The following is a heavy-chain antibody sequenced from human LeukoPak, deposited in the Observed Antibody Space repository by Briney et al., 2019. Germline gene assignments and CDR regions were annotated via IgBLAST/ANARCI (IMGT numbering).Heavy chain of an antibody. CDR3: ARSPRDGYHDSFDI. Sequence: GESLKISCKGSGYSFPNYWITWVRQMPGKGLEWMGIIYPADSDTKYSPSFHGQVTISADRSINTAYLQWSSLRASDTAMYYCARSPRDGYHDSFDIWGQGTMVTVSS. V-gene: IGHV5-51*01. J-gene: IGHJ3*02. CDR1: GYSFPNYW. CDR2: IYPADSDT. D-gene: IGHD5-24*01.